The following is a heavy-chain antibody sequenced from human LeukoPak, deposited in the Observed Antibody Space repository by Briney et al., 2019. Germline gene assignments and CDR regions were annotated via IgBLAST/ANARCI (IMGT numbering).Heavy chain of an antibody. J-gene: IGHJ4*02. D-gene: IGHD5-18*01. Sequence: GGSLRLSCAASGFTFSSYAMHWVRQAPGKGLEWVAVISYDGSNKYYADSVKGRFTISRDNSKNTLYLQMNSLRAEDTAVYYCARGHVDTAMAGGDYWGQGTLVTVSS. V-gene: IGHV3-30-3*01. CDR2: ISYDGSNK. CDR1: GFTFSSYA. CDR3: ARGHVDTAMAGGDY.